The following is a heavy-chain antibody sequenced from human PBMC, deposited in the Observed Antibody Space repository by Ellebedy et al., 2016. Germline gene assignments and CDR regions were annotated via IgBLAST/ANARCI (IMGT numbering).Heavy chain of an antibody. CDR3: AKWNGGWYAFEV. Sequence: SETLSLTCTVSGGSITSHYWNWIRRPPGKGLEWIGYVFHTGTTNYNPSLKSRVTMSVDTSKSQFSLRLTPVTAADTAVYYCAKWNGGWYAFEVWGQGTMVTVSS. V-gene: IGHV4-59*11. D-gene: IGHD6-19*01. CDR2: VFHTGTT. J-gene: IGHJ3*01. CDR1: GGSITSHY.